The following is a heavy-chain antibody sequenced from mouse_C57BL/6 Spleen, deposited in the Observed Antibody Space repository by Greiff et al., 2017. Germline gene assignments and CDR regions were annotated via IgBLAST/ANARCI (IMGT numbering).Heavy chain of an antibody. CDR3: ARSLYNYGFDY. J-gene: IGHJ3*01. V-gene: IGHV1-50*01. CDR2: IDPSNGYT. D-gene: IGHD1-1*01. CDR1: GYTFTGYW. Sequence: VQLQQPGAELVKPGASVKLSCKASGYTFTGYWMHWVKQRHGQGLEWIGEIDPSNGYTIYNQKFKGKATLTVDTSSSTAYMQLRSLTSEDTSVYYGARSLYNYGFDYWGQGTMVTVSA.